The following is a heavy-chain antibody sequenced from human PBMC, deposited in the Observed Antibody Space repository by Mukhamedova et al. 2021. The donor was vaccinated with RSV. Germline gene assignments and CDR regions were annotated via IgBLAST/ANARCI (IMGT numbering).Heavy chain of an antibody. Sequence: GFTFSNYAMHWVRQAPGKGLEWVTFISYDGSNTKYADSVKGRFTISRDNSNTALFREMSSLTLEDTAVYYCASGFLGQYAFAIWG. V-gene: IGHV3-30*04. CDR2: ISYDGSNT. CDR3: ASGFLGQYAFAI. J-gene: IGHJ3*02. CDR1: GFTFSNYA. D-gene: IGHD3-10*01.